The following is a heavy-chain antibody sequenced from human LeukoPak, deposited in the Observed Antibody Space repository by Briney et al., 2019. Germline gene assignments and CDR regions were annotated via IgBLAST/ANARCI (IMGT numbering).Heavy chain of an antibody. CDR3: ARDPPGLRYYDSSGYYNLDY. J-gene: IGHJ4*02. CDR1: GYTFTSYG. CDR2: ISAYNGNT. V-gene: IGHV1-18*01. D-gene: IGHD3-22*01. Sequence: GASVTVSCTASGYTFTSYGISWVRQAPGQGLEWMGWISAYNGNTNYAQKLQGRVTMTTDTSTSTAYMELRSLRSDDTAVYYCARDPPGLRYYDSSGYYNLDYWGQGTLVTVSS.